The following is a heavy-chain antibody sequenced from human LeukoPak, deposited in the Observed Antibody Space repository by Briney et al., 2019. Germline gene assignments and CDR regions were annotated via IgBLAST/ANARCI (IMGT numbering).Heavy chain of an antibody. CDR1: GGTFISYA. V-gene: IGHV1-69*04. CDR2: IIPILGIS. CDR3: AGAEGTRPSSD. Sequence: SVTVSCKASGGTFISYAISWVRQAPGQGLEWMGRIIPILGISNYAQKFQGRVTITADKSTSTAYMELSSLRSEDTAVYYCAGAEGTRPSSDWGQGTLVTVSS. J-gene: IGHJ4*02. D-gene: IGHD1-1*01.